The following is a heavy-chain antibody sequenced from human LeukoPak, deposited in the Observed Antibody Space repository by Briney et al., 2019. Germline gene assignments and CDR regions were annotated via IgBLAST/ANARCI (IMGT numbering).Heavy chain of an antibody. CDR3: ARGRPYTSSPDF. Sequence: SETLSLTCTVSGGSMNSYYWSWIRQPPGRGLEWIGYIYDSGAANYDPSLKSRVTISIDTSKKQFYLNPRSVTAADTAVYYCARGRPYTSSPDFWGQGTLVTVSS. CDR2: IYDSGAA. CDR1: GGSMNSYY. J-gene: IGHJ4*02. D-gene: IGHD6-13*01. V-gene: IGHV4-59*01.